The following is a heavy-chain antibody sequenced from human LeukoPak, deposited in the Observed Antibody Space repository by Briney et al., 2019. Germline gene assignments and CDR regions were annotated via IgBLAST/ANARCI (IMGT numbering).Heavy chain of an antibody. CDR1: GGTFSSYA. V-gene: IGHV1-18*01. CDR2: ISAYNGNT. D-gene: IGHD3-10*01. J-gene: IGHJ4*02. Sequence: ASVKVSCKASGGTFSSYAISWVRQAPGQGLEWMGWISAYNGNTNYAQKFQGRVTMTTDTSTTTAYMELRSLRSDDTAVYYCARVPSLLSFGEFSYDYWGQGTLVTVSS. CDR3: ARVPSLLSFGEFSYDY.